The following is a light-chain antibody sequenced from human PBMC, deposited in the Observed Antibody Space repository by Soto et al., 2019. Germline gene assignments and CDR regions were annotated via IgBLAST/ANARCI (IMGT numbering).Light chain of an antibody. CDR1: QGVSGN. V-gene: IGKV3-15*01. J-gene: IGKJ5*01. CDR2: GAS. Sequence: EIVMTQSPATLSVSPGERATLSCRASQGVSGNLAWYQQKLGQAPRLLIYGASTRATGVPARFSGSGSGTEFTFTISSLQSEDFAVYYCQQYHNWPPTFGQGTRLEIK. CDR3: QQYHNWPPT.